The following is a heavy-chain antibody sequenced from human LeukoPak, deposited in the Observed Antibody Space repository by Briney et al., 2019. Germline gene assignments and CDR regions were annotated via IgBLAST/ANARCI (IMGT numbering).Heavy chain of an antibody. CDR3: ARGGYSHGFDI. Sequence: GGSLGLSCAASGFTFTAFWMHWVRQAPGKGLMWVSRINNDGSDAIYADSVKGRFTISRDNAQNTLYLQMTSLRDEDTAVYYCARGGYSHGFDIWGQGTVVTVSS. J-gene: IGHJ3*02. D-gene: IGHD5-18*01. CDR1: GFTFTAFW. V-gene: IGHV3-74*01. CDR2: INNDGSDA.